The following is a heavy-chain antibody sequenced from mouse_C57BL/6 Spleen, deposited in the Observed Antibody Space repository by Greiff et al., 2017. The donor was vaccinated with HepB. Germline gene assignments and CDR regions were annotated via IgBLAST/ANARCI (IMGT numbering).Heavy chain of an antibody. D-gene: IGHD2-4*01. CDR2: IDPSDSYT. V-gene: IGHV1-59*01. Sequence: QVQLQQPGAELVRPGTSVKLSCKASGYTFTSYWMHWVKQRPGQGLEWIGVIDPSDSYTNYNQKFKGKATLTVDTSSSTAYMQLSSLTSEDSAVYYCARGDDYALDYWGQGTTLTVSS. CDR3: ARGDDYALDY. J-gene: IGHJ2*01. CDR1: GYTFTSYW.